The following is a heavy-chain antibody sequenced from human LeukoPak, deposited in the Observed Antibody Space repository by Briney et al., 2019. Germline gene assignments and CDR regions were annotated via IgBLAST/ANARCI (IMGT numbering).Heavy chain of an antibody. CDR2: INSSGGST. CDR3: ARADIVVVVADGGGWFDP. D-gene: IGHD2-15*01. V-gene: IGHV1-46*01. J-gene: IGHJ5*02. Sequence: GASVKVSCKASGYTFTSYYMHWVRQAPGQGLEWMGIINSSGGSTSYAQEFQGRVTMTRDTSTSTVYMELSSLRSEDTAVYYCARADIVVVVADGGGWFDPWGQGTLVTVSS. CDR1: GYTFTSYY.